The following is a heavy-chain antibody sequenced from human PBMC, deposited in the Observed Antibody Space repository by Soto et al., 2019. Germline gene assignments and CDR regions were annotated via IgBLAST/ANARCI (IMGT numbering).Heavy chain of an antibody. CDR1: GFTVNSKY. J-gene: IGHJ3*02. CDR2: IYSSGST. CDR3: AKVALGGYYDSSGYRGAFDI. Sequence: PGESLRLSCAASGFTVNSKYMSWVRQAPGKGLEWVSVIYSSGSTYYADSVKDRFTISRDNSKNTLYLQMNSLRAEDTAVYYCAKVALGGYYDSSGYRGAFDIWGQGTMVTVSS. V-gene: IGHV3-53*01. D-gene: IGHD3-22*01.